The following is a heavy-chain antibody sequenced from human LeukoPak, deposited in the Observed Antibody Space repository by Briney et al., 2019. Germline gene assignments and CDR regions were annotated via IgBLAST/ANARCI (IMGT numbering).Heavy chain of an antibody. CDR1: GFTFSSYS. V-gene: IGHV3-21*01. Sequence: GGSLRLSCAASGFTFSSYSMNGVRQAPGKALEWVSSISSSSSYIYYADSVKGRFTISRDNAKNSLYLQMNSLRAEDTAVYYCARGARYYDSSGIGGYWGQGTLVTVSS. CDR2: ISSSSSYI. J-gene: IGHJ4*02. D-gene: IGHD3-22*01. CDR3: ARGARYYDSSGIGGY.